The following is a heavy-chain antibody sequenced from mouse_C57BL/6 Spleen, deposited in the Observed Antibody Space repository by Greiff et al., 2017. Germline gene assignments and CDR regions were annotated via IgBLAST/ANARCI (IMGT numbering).Heavy chain of an antibody. V-gene: IGHV14-2*01. J-gene: IGHJ2*01. CDR2: IDPEDGET. CDR3: ARGTRYYGSSYVKYYFDY. Sequence: VQLQQSGAELVKPGASVKLSCTASGFNIKDYYMHWVKQRTEQGLEWIGRIDPEDGETKYAPKFQGKATITADTSSNTAYLQLSSLTSEDTAVYYSARGTRYYGSSYVKYYFDYWGQGTTLTVSS. D-gene: IGHD1-1*01. CDR1: GFNIKDYY.